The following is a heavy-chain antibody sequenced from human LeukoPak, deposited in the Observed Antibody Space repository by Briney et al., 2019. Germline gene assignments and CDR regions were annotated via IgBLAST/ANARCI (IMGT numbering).Heavy chain of an antibody. CDR2: INHSGST. CDR3: ARALRRYCSSTSCPYSVRFDP. Sequence: PSETLSLTCAVYGGSFSGFYWSWLRQPPGKGLEGCGEINHSGSTNYHTSLKSRVNISVDTSKNQISLKLSSVTAADTAVYYCARALRRYCSSTSCPYSVRFDPWGQGNLVTVSS. J-gene: IGHJ5*02. D-gene: IGHD2-2*01. V-gene: IGHV4-34*01. CDR1: GGSFSGFY.